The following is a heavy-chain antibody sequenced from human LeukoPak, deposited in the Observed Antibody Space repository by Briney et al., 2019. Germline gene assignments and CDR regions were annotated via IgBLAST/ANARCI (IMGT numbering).Heavy chain of an antibody. Sequence: GGSLRLSCAASGFTFSSYAMSWVRQAPGKGLEWVSAISSSSSYIYYADSVKGRFTISRDNAKNSLYLQMNSLRAEDTAVYYCARDSLTIPDAFDIWGQGTMVTVSS. CDR1: GFTFSSYA. V-gene: IGHV3-21*01. CDR3: ARDSLTIPDAFDI. D-gene: IGHD2-15*01. J-gene: IGHJ3*02. CDR2: ISSSSSYI.